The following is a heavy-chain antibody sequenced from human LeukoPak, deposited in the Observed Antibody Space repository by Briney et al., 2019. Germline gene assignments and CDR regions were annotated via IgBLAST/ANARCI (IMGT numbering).Heavy chain of an antibody. V-gene: IGHV3-30*03. Sequence: SGRSLRLSCEASGFTFSDYGMHWVRQAPGKGLEWVAVISYDGISKYYSDSVKGRFTISRDNSKNTLYLQMNSLRAEDTALYFCAAHLYSSSWYHFDHWGQGTQVTVSS. CDR2: ISYDGISK. D-gene: IGHD6-13*01. CDR1: GFTFSDYG. CDR3: AAHLYSSSWYHFDH. J-gene: IGHJ4*02.